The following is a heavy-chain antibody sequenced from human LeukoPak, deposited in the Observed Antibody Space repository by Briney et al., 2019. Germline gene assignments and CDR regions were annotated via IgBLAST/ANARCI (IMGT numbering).Heavy chain of an antibody. Sequence: SVKVSCKASVGTFSSYAISWVRQAPGQGLEWMGGIIPIFGTANYAQKFQGRVTITADESTSTAYMELSSLRSEDTAVYYCARYVVVDGPYYYYGMDVWGKGTTVTVSS. D-gene: IGHD2-2*01. J-gene: IGHJ6*04. CDR2: IIPIFGTA. CDR3: ARYVVVDGPYYYYGMDV. CDR1: VGTFSSYA. V-gene: IGHV1-69*01.